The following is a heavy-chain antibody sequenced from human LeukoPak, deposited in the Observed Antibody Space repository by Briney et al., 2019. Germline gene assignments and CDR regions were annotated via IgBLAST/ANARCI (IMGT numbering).Heavy chain of an antibody. J-gene: IGHJ4*02. V-gene: IGHV2-5*01. Sequence: SGPTLENTTQTLTLTCTFSGFSLSTSGVGVGWIRQPPGKALEWLALIYWNDDKRYSPSLKSRLTITKDTSKNQVVLTMTNMDPVHTATWYCARTFYYDSSGYRVDYFDYWGQGTLVTVSS. CDR1: GFSLSTSGVG. CDR3: ARTFYYDSSGYRVDYFDY. D-gene: IGHD3-22*01. CDR2: IYWNDDK.